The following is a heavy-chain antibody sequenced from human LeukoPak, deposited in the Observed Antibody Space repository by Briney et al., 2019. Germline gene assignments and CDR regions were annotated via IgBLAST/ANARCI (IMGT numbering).Heavy chain of an antibody. CDR1: GYTFTGYY. J-gene: IGHJ6*03. V-gene: IGHV1-2*02. CDR3: ARISRVGATGHYYYDMDV. CDR2: INPNSGGT. Sequence: RASVKVSCKASGYTFTGYYMHWVRQAPGQGLEWMGWINPNSGGTNYAQKFQGRVTMTRDTSISTAYMELSRLRSDDTAVYYCARISRVGATGHYYYDMDVWGKGTTVTVSS. D-gene: IGHD1-26*01.